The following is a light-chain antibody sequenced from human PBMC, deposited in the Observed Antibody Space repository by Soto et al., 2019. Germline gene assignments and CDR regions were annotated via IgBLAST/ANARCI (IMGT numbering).Light chain of an antibody. Sequence: QPVLTQPASVSGAPGQSIAISCTGTSSDVGSYNFVSWYQQHPGKAPKLMIYEVSNRPSGVSSRFSGSKSGDTASLTISGLQAEDEADYYCISWTSRRALVFGGGTKVTVL. J-gene: IGLJ2*01. CDR2: EVS. CDR1: SSDVGSYNF. CDR3: ISWTSRRALV. V-gene: IGLV2-14*01.